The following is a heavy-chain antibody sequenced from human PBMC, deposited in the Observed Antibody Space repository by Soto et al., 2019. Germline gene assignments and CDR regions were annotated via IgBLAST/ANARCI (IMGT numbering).Heavy chain of an antibody. CDR2: VSPNGQGI. CDR3: ARLANIFDFDN. D-gene: IGHD2-21*01. CDR1: GFTLGRYG. J-gene: IGHJ4*01. V-gene: IGHV3-23*01. Sequence: PGGSLRLSCAASGFTLGRYGMSWVRQAPGKGLEWVSAVSPNGQGIYYADSVRGRFTISRDFSKNTVFLQWSSLKASDTAMYYCARLANIFDFDNWGHGTLVTVSS.